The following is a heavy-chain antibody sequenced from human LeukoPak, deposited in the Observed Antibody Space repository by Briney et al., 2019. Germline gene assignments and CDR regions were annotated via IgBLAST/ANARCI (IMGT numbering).Heavy chain of an antibody. CDR1: GYTFTNYG. V-gene: IGHV1-18*01. CDR2: ISVYNGNT. J-gene: IGHJ4*02. Sequence: GASVKVSCKASGYTFTNYGISWVRQAPGQGLEWMGWISVYNGNTNCAQNLQGRVTMTTDTSTSTAYMELRGLRSDDTAMYYCARDRGVIVPTAIDFDYWGQGTLVTVSS. CDR3: ARDRGVIVPTAIDFDY. D-gene: IGHD2-2*02.